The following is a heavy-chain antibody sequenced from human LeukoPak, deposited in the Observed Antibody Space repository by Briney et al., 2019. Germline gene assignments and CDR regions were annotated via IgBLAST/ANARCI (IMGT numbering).Heavy chain of an antibody. CDR1: GFTFSSNA. V-gene: IGHV3-23*01. CDR2: ISGSGGRT. D-gene: IGHD3-3*01. J-gene: IGHJ4*02. Sequence: GGSLRLSCAASGFTFSSNAMSWVRQAPGKGLEWVSAISGSGGRTYYADSVKGRFTISRDTSKNTLYLQMNSLRAEDTAVYYCAKVSIVDYDFWSGYYIGLDYWGQGTLVTVSS. CDR3: AKVSIVDYDFWSGYYIGLDY.